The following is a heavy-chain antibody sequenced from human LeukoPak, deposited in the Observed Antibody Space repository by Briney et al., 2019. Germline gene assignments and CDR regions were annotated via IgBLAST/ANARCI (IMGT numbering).Heavy chain of an antibody. CDR2: ISGSTYNT. CDR3: VRSGRGTYFYFDW. CDR1: GYMFTRYG. D-gene: IGHD1-14*01. Sequence: ASVKVSCKASGYMFTRYGMSWVRQAPGQGPECMGWISGSTYNTNYAQKFQGRVTVTQDTSASTAYMELRSLTSDDTAVYYCVRSGRGTYFYFDWWGREPGSPSPQ. V-gene: IGHV1-18*01. J-gene: IGHJ4*02.